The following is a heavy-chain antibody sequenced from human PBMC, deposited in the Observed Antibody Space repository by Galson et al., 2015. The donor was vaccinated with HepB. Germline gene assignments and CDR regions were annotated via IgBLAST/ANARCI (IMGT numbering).Heavy chain of an antibody. J-gene: IGHJ4*02. Sequence: SLRLSCAASGFTFSNYGIHWVRQAPGKGLEWVALIWYDGSHKYYADSVKGRFTISRDNSKDTLHLQMNSLRPEDTAIYYRAKRYCSGSVCYPIDSWGQGALVTVSS. V-gene: IGHV3-33*06. CDR2: IWYDGSHK. D-gene: IGHD2-8*02. CDR3: AKRYCSGSVCYPIDS. CDR1: GFTFSNYG.